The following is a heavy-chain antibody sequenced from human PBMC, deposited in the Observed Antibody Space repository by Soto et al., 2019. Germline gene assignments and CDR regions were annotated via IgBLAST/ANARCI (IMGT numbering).Heavy chain of an antibody. J-gene: IGHJ3*02. Sequence: GGSLRLSCAASGFTFSSYAMSWVRQATGKGLEWVSAISGSGCSTYYADSVKGRFTISRDNSKNTLYLQMNSLRTEDNAVSYCAKDLRASISSPSDAFDILGQGTMVTVSS. CDR2: ISGSGCST. D-gene: IGHD6-6*01. CDR3: AKDLRASISSPSDAFDI. CDR1: GFTFSSYA. V-gene: IGHV3-23*01.